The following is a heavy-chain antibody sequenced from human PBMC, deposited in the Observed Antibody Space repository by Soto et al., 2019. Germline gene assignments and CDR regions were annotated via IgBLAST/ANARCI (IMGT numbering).Heavy chain of an antibody. V-gene: IGHV1-3*01. CDR2: INAGNGNT. CDR3: GAVWSGYYSGVDP. Sequence: ASVKVSCKASGYTFTSYAMHWVRQAPGQRLEWMGWINAGNGNTKYSQKFQGRVTITRDTSASTAYMELSSLRSEDTAVYYCGAVWSGYYSGVDPWGQGTLVTVSS. CDR1: GYTFTSYA. J-gene: IGHJ5*02. D-gene: IGHD3-3*01.